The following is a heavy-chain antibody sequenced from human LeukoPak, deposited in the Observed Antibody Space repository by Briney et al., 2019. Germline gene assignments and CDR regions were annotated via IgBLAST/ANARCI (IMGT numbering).Heavy chain of an antibody. J-gene: IGHJ4*02. CDR3: TADLPPPRGYDYPFDY. V-gene: IGHV3-15*01. CDR1: GFTFSSYA. Sequence: GGSLRLSCAASGFTFSSYAMSWVRQAPGKGLECVGRIKSKTDGETTDYAAPVKGRFTISRDDSKNMLYLQMNSLKSEDTAVYYCTADLPPPRGYDYPFDYWGQGTLVTVSS. CDR2: IKSKTDGETT. D-gene: IGHD5-12*01.